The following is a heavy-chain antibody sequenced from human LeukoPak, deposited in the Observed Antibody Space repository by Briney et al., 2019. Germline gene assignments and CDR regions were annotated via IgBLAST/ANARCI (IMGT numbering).Heavy chain of an antibody. Sequence: GGSLRLSCAASGFTFSSYGMHWVRQAPGKGLEWVAFIRYDGSDKYYADSVKGRFTISRDNSKNTLYLQMNSLRAEDTAVYYCANLLLPPRRYYYYGMDVWGQGTTVTVSS. CDR2: IRYDGSDK. D-gene: IGHD2/OR15-2a*01. V-gene: IGHV3-30*02. J-gene: IGHJ6*02. CDR3: ANLLLPPRRYYYYGMDV. CDR1: GFTFSSYG.